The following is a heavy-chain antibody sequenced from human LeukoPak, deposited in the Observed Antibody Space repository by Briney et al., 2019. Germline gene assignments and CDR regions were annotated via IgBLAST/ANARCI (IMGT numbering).Heavy chain of an antibody. CDR1: GYTFTGYY. V-gene: IGHV1-2*02. D-gene: IGHD4-11*01. CDR3: AVLSDYSNHPPPRFDY. CDR2: INPNSGGT. Sequence: ASVKVSCKASGYTFTGYYMHWVRQAPGQGLEWMGWINPNSGGTNYAQKFQGRVTMTRDTSISTAYMELSRLRSDDTAVYYCAVLSDYSNHPPPRFDYWGQGTLVTVSS. J-gene: IGHJ4*02.